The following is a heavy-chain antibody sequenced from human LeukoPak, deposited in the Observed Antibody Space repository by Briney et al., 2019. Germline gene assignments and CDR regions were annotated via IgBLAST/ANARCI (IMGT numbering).Heavy chain of an antibody. V-gene: IGHV3-66*01. CDR1: GFTISSYD. Sequence: PGGSLRLSCAASGFTISSYDMTWIRQAPGKGLEWVSVIYTSGTTSYTDSVRGRFTISRDSSTNTVYFQMNSLRDEDTAVYYCARNGGGLGLWGQGTLVTVSS. D-gene: IGHD2-8*01. J-gene: IGHJ4*02. CDR3: ARNGGGLGL. CDR2: IYTSGTT.